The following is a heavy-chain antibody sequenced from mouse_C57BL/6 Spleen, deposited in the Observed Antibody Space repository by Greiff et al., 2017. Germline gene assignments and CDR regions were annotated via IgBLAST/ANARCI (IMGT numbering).Heavy chain of an antibody. V-gene: IGHV1-52*01. J-gene: IGHJ4*01. CDR1: GYTFTSYW. CDR2: IDPSDSET. D-gene: IGHD2-5*01. Sequence: QVQLKQSGAELVRPGSSVKLSCKASGYTFTSYWMHWVKQRPIQGLEWIGNIDPSDSETHYNQKFKDKATLTVDKSSSTAYMQLSSLTSEDSAVYYCARSHYSNYENAMDYWGQGTSVTVSS. CDR3: ARSHYSNYENAMDY.